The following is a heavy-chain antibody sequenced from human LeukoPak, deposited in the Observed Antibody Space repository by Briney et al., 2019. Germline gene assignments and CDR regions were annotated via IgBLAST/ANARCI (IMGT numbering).Heavy chain of an antibody. Sequence: PSETLSLTCTVSGGSISSYYWSWIRQPPGKGLEWIGYIYYSGSTKYNPSLKSRVTISVDTSKNQFSLKLSSVTAADTAVYYCARHQGSSTSFDYYYYGMDVWGQGTTVTASS. CDR2: IYYSGST. CDR3: ARHQGSSTSFDYYYYGMDV. J-gene: IGHJ6*02. V-gene: IGHV4-59*08. CDR1: GGSISSYY. D-gene: IGHD2-2*01.